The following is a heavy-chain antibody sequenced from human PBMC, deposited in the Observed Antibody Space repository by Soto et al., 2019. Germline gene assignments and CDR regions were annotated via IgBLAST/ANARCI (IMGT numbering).Heavy chain of an antibody. CDR2: ISGSGGST. Sequence: EAQLLESGGGLVQPGGSLRLSCAASGFTFSSYAMSWVRQAPGKGLEWVSAISGSGGSTYYADSVKGRFTISRDNSKNTLYLQMNSLRAEDTAVYYCAIQGYCSSTSCYGGFDYWGQGTLVTVSS. CDR1: GFTFSSYA. CDR3: AIQGYCSSTSCYGGFDY. D-gene: IGHD2-2*01. J-gene: IGHJ4*02. V-gene: IGHV3-23*01.